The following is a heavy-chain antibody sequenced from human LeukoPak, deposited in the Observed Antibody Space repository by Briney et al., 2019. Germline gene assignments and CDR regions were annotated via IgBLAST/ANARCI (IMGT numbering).Heavy chain of an antibody. V-gene: IGHV3-23*01. CDR3: AKARSGWYLDYFDY. J-gene: IGHJ4*02. Sequence: GGSLRLSCAASGVTLSTYAMSWARQAPGKGLEWVSGISSSGSGDNTYYADSVKGRFTISRDSSKNTLFLHMNTLRAEDTAIYYCAKARSGWYLDYFDYWGQGTLVTVSS. CDR2: ISSSGSGDNT. D-gene: IGHD6-19*01. CDR1: GVTLSTYA.